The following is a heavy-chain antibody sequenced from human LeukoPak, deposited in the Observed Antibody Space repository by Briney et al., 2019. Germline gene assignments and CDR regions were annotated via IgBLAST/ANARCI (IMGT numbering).Heavy chain of an antibody. CDR2: IYYSGST. D-gene: IGHD1-14*01. V-gene: IGHV4-39*07. Sequence: SETLSLTCTVSGGSISSSSYYRGWIRQPPGKGLEWLGTIYYSGSTYYNASLKSRVTISVDTSKNQFSLKLSSVTAADTAVYFCARDGGTGPAGSFYSCGQGTLVTVSS. CDR1: GGSISSSSYY. J-gene: IGHJ4*02. CDR3: ARDGGTGPAGSFYS.